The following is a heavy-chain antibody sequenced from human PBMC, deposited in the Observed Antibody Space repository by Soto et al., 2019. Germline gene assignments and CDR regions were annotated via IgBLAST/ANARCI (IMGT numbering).Heavy chain of an antibody. J-gene: IGHJ3*02. D-gene: IGHD3-3*01. CDR2: INPNSGGT. CDR1: GYTFTGYY. CDR3: ARVWTSAANVHAFDI. Sequence: ASVKVSCKASGYTFTGYYMHWVRQAPGQGLEWMGWINPNSGGTNYAQKFQGWVTMTRDTSISTAYMELSRLRSDDTAVYYCARVWTSAANVHAFDICGQGTMVTVSS. V-gene: IGHV1-2*04.